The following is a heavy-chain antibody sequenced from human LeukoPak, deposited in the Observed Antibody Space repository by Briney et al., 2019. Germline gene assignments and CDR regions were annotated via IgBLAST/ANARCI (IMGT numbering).Heavy chain of an antibody. CDR2: IFYSGST. CDR1: GGSISTSNYY. J-gene: IGHJ4*02. Sequence: SETLSLTCTVSGGSISTSNYYWGWIRQPPGKGLEWIGNIFYSGSTYYSPSLKSRVTISVDTSKNQFSLKLSSVTAADTAVYYCARVGYDYVRWGQGTLVTVSS. V-gene: IGHV4-39*07. D-gene: IGHD3-16*01. CDR3: ARVGYDYVR.